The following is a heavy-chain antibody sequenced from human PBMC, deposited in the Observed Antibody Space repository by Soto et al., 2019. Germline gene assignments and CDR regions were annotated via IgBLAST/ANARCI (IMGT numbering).Heavy chain of an antibody. CDR2: IDNIVNT. V-gene: IGHV4-30-4*01. Sequence: QVQLQESGPGLVKPSQTLSLTCTVSGGSISSDYYCWSWIRQSPEKGLEWMGHIDNIVNTYSNPSLSSRVTMSVYTSKNHFSLKLTYMTAADTAVYYCARGPSGEKVDNWGQGTLVTVSS. CDR1: GGSISSDYYC. D-gene: IGHD7-27*01. CDR3: ARGPSGEKVDN. J-gene: IGHJ4*02.